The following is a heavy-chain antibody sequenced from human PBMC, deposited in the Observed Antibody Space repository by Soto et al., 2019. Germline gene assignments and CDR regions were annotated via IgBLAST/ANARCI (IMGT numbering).Heavy chain of an antibody. Sequence: QVQLVQSGAEVKKPGASVKVSCKASGYTFTSYGISWVRQAPGQGLEWMGWISAYNGNTNYAQKLQGRVTLTTDTSTSTAYKELRSLRSDDTAVYSCARSSASYNWFDPWGQGTLVTVFS. D-gene: IGHD6-25*01. CDR1: GYTFTSYG. CDR3: ARSSASYNWFDP. J-gene: IGHJ5*02. V-gene: IGHV1-18*01. CDR2: ISAYNGNT.